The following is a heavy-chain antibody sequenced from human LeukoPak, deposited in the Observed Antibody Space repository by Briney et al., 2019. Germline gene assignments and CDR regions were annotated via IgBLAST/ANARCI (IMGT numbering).Heavy chain of an antibody. V-gene: IGHV1-2*02. Sequence: ASVKVSCKTSGYTFSDYYIHWIRQAPGQGLEWVGWINPNSGDTDYAQKFQDRVTMTRDTSISTDYMELSRLRSADTAVYYCARSPHILTGENFDYWGQGTLVTVSS. CDR2: INPNSGDT. D-gene: IGHD3-9*01. J-gene: IGHJ4*02. CDR3: ARSPHILTGENFDY. CDR1: GYTFSDYY.